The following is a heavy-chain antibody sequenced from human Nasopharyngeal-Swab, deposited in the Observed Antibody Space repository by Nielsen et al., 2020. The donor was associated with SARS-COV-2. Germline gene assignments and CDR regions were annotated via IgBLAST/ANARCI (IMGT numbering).Heavy chain of an antibody. D-gene: IGHD4-17*01. V-gene: IGHV4-59*01. CDR1: GGSISSYY. CDR2: IYYSGST. J-gene: IGHJ4*02. Sequence: SETLSLTCTVSGGSISSYYWSWIRQPPGKGLEWIGYIYYSGSTNYNPSLKSRVTISVDTSKNKFSLKLSSVTAADTAVYYCARVHGDYAYFDYWGQGTLVTVSS. CDR3: ARVHGDYAYFDY.